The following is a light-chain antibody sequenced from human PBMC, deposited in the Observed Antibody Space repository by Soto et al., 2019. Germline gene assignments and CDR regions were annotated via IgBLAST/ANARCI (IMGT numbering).Light chain of an antibody. CDR1: QDIRNN. V-gene: IGKV1-6*01. CDR3: LQDYSFPHT. CDR2: AAS. Sequence: AIQMTQSPSSLSASVGDRVTITCRASQDIRNNLGWFRQTPGRAPKLLMYAASSLQSGVPSRFSGGGSGTDFTLTISSLQPEDSATYYCLQDYSFPHTFGGGTKVEIK. J-gene: IGKJ4*01.